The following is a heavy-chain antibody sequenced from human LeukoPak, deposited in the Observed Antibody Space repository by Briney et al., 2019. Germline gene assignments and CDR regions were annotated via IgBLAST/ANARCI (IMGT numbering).Heavy chain of an antibody. Sequence: SQTLSLTCAVSGGSISSGGYSWSWIRQPPGKGLEWIGYINHSGSTNYNPSLKSRVTISVDTSKNQFSLKLSSVTAADTAVYYCARGAYIVVVVAATLQSAYYFDYWGQGTLVTVSS. J-gene: IGHJ4*02. D-gene: IGHD2-15*01. CDR1: GGSISSGGYS. V-gene: IGHV4-30-2*01. CDR3: ARGAYIVVVVAATLQSAYYFDY. CDR2: INHSGST.